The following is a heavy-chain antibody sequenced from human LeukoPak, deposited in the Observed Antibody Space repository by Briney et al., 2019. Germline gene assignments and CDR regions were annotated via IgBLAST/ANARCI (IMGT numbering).Heavy chain of an antibody. J-gene: IGHJ4*02. D-gene: IGHD6-19*01. Sequence: SETLSLTCAVSGDSISGANWWNWVRQSPGKGLDWIGEISHGGSTKYNPSLKNRATISKDNSKNQFSLKLNSVTAADTAVYFCTRSPGWSSLDYWGQGALVTVSP. CDR3: TRSPGWSSLDY. CDR2: ISHGGST. V-gene: IGHV4-4*02. CDR1: GDSISGANW.